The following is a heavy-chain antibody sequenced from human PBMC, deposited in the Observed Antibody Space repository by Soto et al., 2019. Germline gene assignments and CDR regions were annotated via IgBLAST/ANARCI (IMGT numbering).Heavy chain of an antibody. D-gene: IGHD2-2*01. Sequence: VASVKVSCKASGYTFTSYGISWVRQAPGQGLEWMGWISAYNGNTNYAQKLQGRVTMTTDTSTSTAYMELRSLRSDDTAVYYCARFTTRRLYCSSTSCNYYMDVWGKGTTVTVSS. CDR2: ISAYNGNT. V-gene: IGHV1-18*01. CDR1: GYTFTSYG. J-gene: IGHJ6*03. CDR3: ARFTTRRLYCSSTSCNYYMDV.